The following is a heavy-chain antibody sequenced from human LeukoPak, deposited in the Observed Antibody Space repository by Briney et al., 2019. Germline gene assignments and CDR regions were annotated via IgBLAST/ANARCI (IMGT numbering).Heavy chain of an antibody. CDR1: GFTFSSYW. V-gene: IGHV3-7*01. CDR2: IKQDGSEK. CDR3: AKDPAWLSWRYYFDY. J-gene: IGHJ4*02. Sequence: GGSLRLSCAASGFTFSSYWMSWVRQAPGKGLEWVANIKQDGSEKYYVDSVKGRFTISRDNAKNSLYLQMNSLRAEDTAVYYCAKDPAWLSWRYYFDYWGQGTLVTVSS. D-gene: IGHD5-12*01.